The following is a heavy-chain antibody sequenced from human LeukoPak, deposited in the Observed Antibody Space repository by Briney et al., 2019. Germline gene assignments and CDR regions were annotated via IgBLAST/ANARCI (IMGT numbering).Heavy chain of an antibody. Sequence: SETLSLTCAVYGGSFSGYYWSWIRQPPGKGLEWIGEINHSGSTNYNPSLKSRVTISVDTSKNQFSLKLSSVTAADTAVYYCARLHPGYYDFWSGHTSWGYYFDYWGQGTLVTVSS. CDR1: GGSFSGYY. D-gene: IGHD3-3*01. J-gene: IGHJ4*02. CDR3: ARLHPGYYDFWSGHTSWGYYFDY. CDR2: INHSGST. V-gene: IGHV4-34*01.